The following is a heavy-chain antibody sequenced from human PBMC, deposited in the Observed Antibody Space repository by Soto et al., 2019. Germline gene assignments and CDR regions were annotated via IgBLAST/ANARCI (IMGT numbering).Heavy chain of an antibody. J-gene: IGHJ6*02. CDR3: ARTIIVGATHYYYGMDV. CDR2: INPNSGGT. D-gene: IGHD1-26*01. V-gene: IGHV1-2*02. CDR1: GYTFTGYY. Sequence: ASVQVSCKDPGYTFTGYYMHCVPQEHGQGLEWMGWINPNSGGTNYAQKFQGRVTTTRDTSISTAYMELSRLRSDDTAVYYCARTIIVGATHYYYGMDVWGQGTTVKVSS.